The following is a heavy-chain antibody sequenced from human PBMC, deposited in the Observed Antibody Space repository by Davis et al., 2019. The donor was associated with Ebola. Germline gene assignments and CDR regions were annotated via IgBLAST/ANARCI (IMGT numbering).Heavy chain of an antibody. V-gene: IGHV3-23*01. CDR1: GFTFSSYT. Sequence: GESLKISCAASGFTFSSYTMNWVRQAPGKGLEWVPTISDGGRNTHYADSVKGRFTISRDDSKSTLFLQMNALRAEDTALYYCTTRLVNHFDYWGQGTLVTVSS. CDR3: TTRLVNHFDY. D-gene: IGHD6-19*01. CDR2: ISDGGRNT. J-gene: IGHJ4*02.